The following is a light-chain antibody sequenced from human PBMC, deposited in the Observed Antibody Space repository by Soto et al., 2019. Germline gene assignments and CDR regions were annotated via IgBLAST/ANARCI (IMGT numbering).Light chain of an antibody. V-gene: IGLV2-14*01. CDR3: NSYTRIPALV. Sequence: QSALTQPASVSGSPGQSITISCTGTSSDVGGYNSVSWYQQHPGKVPKIMIYDVSIRPTGVPDRFSGSKSGNTASLTISWLQADDEADYYCNSYTRIPALVFGTGTKVTVL. J-gene: IGLJ1*01. CDR1: SSDVGGYNS. CDR2: DVS.